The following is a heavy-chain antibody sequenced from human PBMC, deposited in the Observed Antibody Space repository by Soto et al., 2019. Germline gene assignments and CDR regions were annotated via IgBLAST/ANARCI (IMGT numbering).Heavy chain of an antibody. Sequence: PSETLSLTCAVSGGSISSSNWWSWVRQPPGKGLEWFGEIYHSGSTNYNPSLKSRVTISVDKSKNQFSLKLSSVTAADTAVYYCARGSMPADIVVVPPRFQIAFDTWGQGTMVTVSS. V-gene: IGHV4-4*02. J-gene: IGHJ3*02. D-gene: IGHD2-2*01. CDR3: ARGSMPADIVVVPPRFQIAFDT. CDR2: IYHSGST. CDR1: GGSISSSNW.